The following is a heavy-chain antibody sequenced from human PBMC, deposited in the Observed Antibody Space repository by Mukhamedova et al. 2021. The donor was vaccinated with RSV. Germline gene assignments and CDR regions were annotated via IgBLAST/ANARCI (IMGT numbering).Heavy chain of an antibody. CDR3: VKGRTSAIGTSLEH. CDR2: GNGGTT. D-gene: IGHD2-2*02. V-gene: IGHV3-43*02. Sequence: GNGGTTSYGDSVKGRFIISKDNSRNSLYLQMNSLTSEDTALYYCVKGRTSAIGTSLEHWGQGTLVTVSS. J-gene: IGHJ1*01.